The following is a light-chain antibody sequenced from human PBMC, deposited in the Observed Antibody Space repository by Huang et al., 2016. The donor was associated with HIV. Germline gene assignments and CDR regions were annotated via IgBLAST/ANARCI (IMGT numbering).Light chain of an antibody. J-gene: IGKJ4*01. Sequence: EIVMTQSPATLSVSPGQRVTLSCRANRSVSTNLAWYQQRHGQAPSLLIYGSSTRAPGIPARFSGSGSGTDFSLTISSLQSEDFALYYCHQYNNWLLSFGGGTMV. CDR3: HQYNNWLLS. V-gene: IGKV3-15*01. CDR1: RSVSTN. CDR2: GSS.